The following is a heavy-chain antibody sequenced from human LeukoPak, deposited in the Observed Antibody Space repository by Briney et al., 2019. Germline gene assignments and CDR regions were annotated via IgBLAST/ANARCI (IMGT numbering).Heavy chain of an antibody. V-gene: IGHV1-8*01. J-gene: IGHJ6*03. CDR1: GYTFTSDD. CDR2: MNPNSGNT. D-gene: IGHD6-13*01. CDR3: ARKHTAIAAGSYYFYYIDV. Sequence: ASAKVSCKASGYTFTSDDINWVRQATGQGLEWMGWMNPNSGNTGYAQKFQGRVTMTRNTSISTAYMELSSLRSEDTAVYYCARKHTAIAAGSYYFYYIDVWGKGTTVTVSS.